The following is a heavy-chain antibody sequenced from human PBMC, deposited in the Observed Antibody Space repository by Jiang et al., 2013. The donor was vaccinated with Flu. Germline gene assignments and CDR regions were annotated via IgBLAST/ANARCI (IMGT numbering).Heavy chain of an antibody. V-gene: IGHV1-69*09. CDR2: IIPILGIA. CDR1: GGTFSSYA. Sequence: VQLVESGAEVKKPGSSVKVSCKASGGTFSSYAISWVRQAPGQGLEWMGGIIPILGIANYAQKFQGRVTITADKSTSTAYMELSSLRSEDTAVYYCARDSGSYYVDDAFDIWGQGTMVTVSS. J-gene: IGHJ3*02. CDR3: ARDSGSYYVDDAFDI. D-gene: IGHD3-10*01.